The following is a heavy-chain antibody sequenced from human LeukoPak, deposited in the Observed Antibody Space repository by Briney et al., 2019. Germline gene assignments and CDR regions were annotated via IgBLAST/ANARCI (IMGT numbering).Heavy chain of an antibody. D-gene: IGHD3-3*01. CDR2: ISGSGGST. CDR3: AKATFDVYDFWSGYYEGVDY. J-gene: IGHJ4*02. Sequence: GGSLRLSCAASGFTFSSYAMSWVRQAPGKGLEWVSAISGSGGSTYYADSVKGRFTISRDNPKNTLYVQMNSLRAEDTAVYYCAKATFDVYDFWSGYYEGVDYWGQGTLVTVSS. CDR1: GFTFSSYA. V-gene: IGHV3-23*01.